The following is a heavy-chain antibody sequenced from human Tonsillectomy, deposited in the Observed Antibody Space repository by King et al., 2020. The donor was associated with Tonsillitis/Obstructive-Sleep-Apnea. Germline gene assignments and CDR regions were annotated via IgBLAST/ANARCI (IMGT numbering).Heavy chain of an antibody. CDR1: GFTFSSCG. CDR3: ARGRGFSSSSDAFDV. V-gene: IGHV3-21*01. D-gene: IGHD6-6*01. J-gene: IGHJ3*01. CDR2: ISTSSSYI. Sequence: VQLVESGGGLVKPGESLRLSCEASGFTFSSCGMKWVRQAPGKGMEWGSSISTSSSYIYNADSVQGRFTISRDNAKNSLYLQMNSLTDEDTAMYFCARGRGFSSSSDAFDVWGQGTVVTVSS.